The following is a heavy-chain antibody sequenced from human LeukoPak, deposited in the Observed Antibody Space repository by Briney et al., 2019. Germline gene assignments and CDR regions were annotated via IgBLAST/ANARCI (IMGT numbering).Heavy chain of an antibody. D-gene: IGHD3-22*01. CDR2: IYYSGST. V-gene: IGHV4-31*03. Sequence: SETLSLTCTVSGGSISSDGYYWSWIRQHPGKGLEWIGYIYYSGSTYYNPSLKSRVTISVDTSKNQFSLELSSVTAADTAVYYCARERYYDSSGLDYWGQGTLVTVSS. CDR1: GGSISSDGYY. J-gene: IGHJ4*02. CDR3: ARERYYDSSGLDY.